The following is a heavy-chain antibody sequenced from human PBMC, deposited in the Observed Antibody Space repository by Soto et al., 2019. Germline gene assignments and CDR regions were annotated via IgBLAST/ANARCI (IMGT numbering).Heavy chain of an antibody. V-gene: IGHV3-9*01. D-gene: IGHD3-22*01. CDR3: VKGITMTSILYYHFDF. J-gene: IGHJ4*02. CDR2: ICWNSGCL. CDR1: GFKFNDYT. Sequence: EVQLVESGGGLVQPGRSLRLSCAASGFKFNDYTMHWVRQAPGKGLEWVSGICWNSGCLGYADSVKGRFTSSRDNAKNSLYLQMNSLTAEDTAFYFCVKGITMTSILYYHFDFWGQGTLVTVSS.